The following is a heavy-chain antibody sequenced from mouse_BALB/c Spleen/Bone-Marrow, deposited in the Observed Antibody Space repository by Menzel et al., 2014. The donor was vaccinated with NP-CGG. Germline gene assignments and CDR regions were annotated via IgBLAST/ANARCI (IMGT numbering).Heavy chain of an antibody. CDR3: SRGVLAYFDY. J-gene: IGHJ2*01. CDR2: IDPYSGGT. V-gene: IGHV1S135*01. CDR1: GYAFTNYN. Sequence: QLQESGPELVKPEASVKVSCKASGYAFTNYNMNWVKQSHGKSLEWIGYIDPYSGGTNYNQKFRGKATLTVDKSSSTAYMHLNSLTSEDSAVYYCSRGVLAYFDYWGQGTTLTVSS. D-gene: IGHD2-14*01.